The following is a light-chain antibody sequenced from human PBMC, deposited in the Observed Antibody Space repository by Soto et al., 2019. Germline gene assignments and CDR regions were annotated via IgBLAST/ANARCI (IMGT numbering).Light chain of an antibody. J-gene: IGKJ4*01. Sequence: EIVMTQSPATLSVPPGERATLSCRASQSVSGNLAWYQQKPGQAPRLLIYGASTRATGIPDRFSGSGSGTEFTLTISSLQSEDFAVYYCQQYNNWPPLTFGGGTKAEIK. V-gene: IGKV3-15*01. CDR2: GAS. CDR1: QSVSGN. CDR3: QQYNNWPPLT.